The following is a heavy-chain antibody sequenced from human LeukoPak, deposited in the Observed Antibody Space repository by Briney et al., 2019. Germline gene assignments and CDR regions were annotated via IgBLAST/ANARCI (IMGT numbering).Heavy chain of an antibody. D-gene: IGHD3-22*01. CDR3: ARQAGSGYYYYFDY. CDR1: GGSISSYC. V-gene: IGHV4-4*09. J-gene: IGHJ4*02. Sequence: SETLSLTCTVSGGSISSYCWSWIRQPPGKGLEWIGYIYTSGSTNYNPSLKSRVTISVDTSKNQFSLKLSSVTAADTAVYYCARQAGSGYYYYFDYWGQGTLVTVSS. CDR2: IYTSGST.